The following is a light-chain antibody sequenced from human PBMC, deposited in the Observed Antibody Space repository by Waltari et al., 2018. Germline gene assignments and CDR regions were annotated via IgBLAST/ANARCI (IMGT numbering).Light chain of an antibody. CDR2: YKSDSEK. Sequence: QPVLTQPPSSSASPGDSARLTCTLPSDINVDDFNISWYQQKPGSPPRFLLYYKSDSEKAQGSGGPSRFSGSKDASANAGILLISGLQSEDEADYYCMFWPSNVWVFGGGTKLTVL. CDR3: MFWPSNVWV. CDR1: SDINVDDFN. J-gene: IGLJ3*02. V-gene: IGLV5-37*01.